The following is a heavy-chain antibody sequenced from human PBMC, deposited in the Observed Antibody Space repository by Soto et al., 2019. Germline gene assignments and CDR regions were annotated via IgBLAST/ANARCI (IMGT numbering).Heavy chain of an antibody. CDR3: ARGGASSGRYYLEVDY. D-gene: IGHD1-26*01. J-gene: IGHJ4*02. CDR2: ISYDGSNT. CDR1: GFTFSSYA. Sequence: QVQLVESGGGVVQPGRSLRLSCAASGFTFSSYAMHWVRQAPGKGLAWVAVISYDGSNTYSADSVKGRFTISRDNSKNTLYLQMNSLRAEDTAVDYCARGGASSGRYYLEVDYWGQGTLVTVSS. V-gene: IGHV3-30-3*01.